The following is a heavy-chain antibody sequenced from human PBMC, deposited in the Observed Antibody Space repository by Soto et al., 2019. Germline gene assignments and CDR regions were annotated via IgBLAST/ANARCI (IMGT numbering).Heavy chain of an antibody. J-gene: IGHJ6*02. CDR1: GFSLSTSGVG. CDR2: IFSNDDK. D-gene: IGHD3-10*01. CDR3: SHMRGSGLCGMDV. V-gene: IGHV2-5*01. Sequence: QITLKESGPTLMKPTQTLTLTCAFSGFSLSTSGVGVGWIRQPPGKALEWPALIFSNDDKRYSQYLMSRLTITKDTSKNQVVLTMTNIDPVDTATYYCSHMRGSGLCGMDVWGQGTTVTVSS.